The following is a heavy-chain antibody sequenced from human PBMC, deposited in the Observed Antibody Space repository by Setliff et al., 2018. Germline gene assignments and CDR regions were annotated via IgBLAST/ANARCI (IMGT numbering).Heavy chain of an antibody. CDR3: ARLIGYSYGYYYHYVDV. V-gene: IGHV4-4*08. D-gene: IGHD5-18*01. J-gene: IGHJ6*03. CDR1: GASISSHA. Sequence: SETLSLTCNVSGASISSHAWSWIRQPPGKRLEYIGYLYTSGSTNYNPSLKSRVTMSVDTSKNQLSLKLTLVTAADTAIYYCARLIGYSYGYYYHYVDVWGKGTTVTVSS. CDR2: LYTSGST.